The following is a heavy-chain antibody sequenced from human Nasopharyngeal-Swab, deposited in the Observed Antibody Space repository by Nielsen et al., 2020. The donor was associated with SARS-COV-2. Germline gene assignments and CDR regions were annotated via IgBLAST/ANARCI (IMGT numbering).Heavy chain of an antibody. CDR3: ATPPTINYDILPGYYPSSHHWFDP. D-gene: IGHD3-9*01. Sequence: ASVKVSCKVSGYTLTELSMHWVRQAPGKGLEWMGGFDPEDGETIYAQKFQGRVTMTEDTSTDTAYMELSSLRSEDTAVYYCATPPTINYDILPGYYPSSHHWFDPWGQGTLVTVSS. V-gene: IGHV1-24*01. J-gene: IGHJ5*02. CDR2: FDPEDGET. CDR1: GYTLTELS.